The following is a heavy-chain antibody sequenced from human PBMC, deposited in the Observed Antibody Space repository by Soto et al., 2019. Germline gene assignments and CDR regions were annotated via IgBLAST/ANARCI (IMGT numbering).Heavy chain of an antibody. D-gene: IGHD3-10*01. CDR2: IYSGGST. CDR3: ARSQRSYGSGSYSYFDY. Sequence: GGSLRLSCAASGFTVSSNYMSWDRQAPGKGLEWVSGIYSGGSTYYAESVESQVTISRDNSKNTLYLQMNSLRAEDTAVYYCARSQRSYGSGSYSYFDYWGQGTLVTVAS. J-gene: IGHJ4*02. CDR1: GFTVSSNY. V-gene: IGHV3-53*01.